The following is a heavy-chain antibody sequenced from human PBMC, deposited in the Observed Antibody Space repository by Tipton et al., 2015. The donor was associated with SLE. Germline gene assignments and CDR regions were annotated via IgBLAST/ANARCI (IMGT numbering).Heavy chain of an antibody. Sequence: SLRLSCAASGFTFSSYGMHWVRQAPGKGREWVAFLRYDGSNKYYANSVKGRFTISRDNSKNTLYLQMNSLRAEDTAVYYCAREYGSGSYEYYFDYWGQGTLVTVPS. CDR1: GFTFSSYG. CDR3: AREYGSGSYEYYFDY. J-gene: IGHJ4*02. V-gene: IGHV3-33*01. CDR2: LRYDGSNK. D-gene: IGHD3-10*01.